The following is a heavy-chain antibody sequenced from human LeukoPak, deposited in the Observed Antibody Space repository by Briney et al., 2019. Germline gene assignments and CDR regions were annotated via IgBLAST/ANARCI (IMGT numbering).Heavy chain of an antibody. CDR3: TRVNYGSGSYRWFDP. CDR2: IRSKANSYAT. CDR1: GFTFSGSV. J-gene: IGHJ5*02. D-gene: IGHD3-10*01. Sequence: GGSLRLSCAASGFTFSGSVMHWVRQASGKGLEWVGRIRSKANSYATAYAASVKGRFTISRDDSKNTAYLQMNSLKTEDTAVYYCTRVNYGSGSYRWFDPWGQGTLVTVSS. V-gene: IGHV3-73*01.